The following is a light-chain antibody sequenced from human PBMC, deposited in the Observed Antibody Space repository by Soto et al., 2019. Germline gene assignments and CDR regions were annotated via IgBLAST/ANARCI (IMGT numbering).Light chain of an antibody. Sequence: DIQMTQSPSSVSASVGDRVTITCRASQGINNWLAWYQQEPGKAPELLIYAVSYLQSGVPSRFSGSGSGTDFTLTISSLQPEDFATYFCKQSSAFPLTFGGGTKVDI. V-gene: IGKV1-12*01. J-gene: IGKJ4*01. CDR2: AVS. CDR3: KQSSAFPLT. CDR1: QGINNW.